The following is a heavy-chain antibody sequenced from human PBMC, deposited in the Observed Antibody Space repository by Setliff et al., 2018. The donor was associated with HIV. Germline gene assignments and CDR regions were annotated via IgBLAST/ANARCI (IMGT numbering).Heavy chain of an antibody. CDR2: INHSGST. D-gene: IGHD1-26*01. J-gene: IGHJ4*02. V-gene: IGHV4-34*01. CDR3: AGGPGTTSIDY. Sequence: SETLSLTCAVYGGSFSGYYWSWIRQPPGKGMEWNGEINHSGSTNYNMSLWSRVTISLDASRNQFSLELISVTAADTAVYYCAGGPGTTSIDYWAQGTLVTVSS. CDR1: GGSFSGYY.